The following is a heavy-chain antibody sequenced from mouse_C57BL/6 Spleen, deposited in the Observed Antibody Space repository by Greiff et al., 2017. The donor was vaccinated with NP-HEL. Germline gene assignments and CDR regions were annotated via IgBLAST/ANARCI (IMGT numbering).Heavy chain of an antibody. CDR2: IHPNSGST. J-gene: IGHJ3*01. CDR1: GYTFTSYW. D-gene: IGHD2-2*01. Sequence: QVQLQQPGAELVKPGASVKLSCKASGYTFTSYWMHWVKQRPGQGLEWIGMIHPNSGSTNYNEKFKSKATLTVDKSSSTAYMQLSSLTSEDSAVYYCARSRAYGSWFAYWGQGTLVTVSA. V-gene: IGHV1-64*01. CDR3: ARSRAYGSWFAY.